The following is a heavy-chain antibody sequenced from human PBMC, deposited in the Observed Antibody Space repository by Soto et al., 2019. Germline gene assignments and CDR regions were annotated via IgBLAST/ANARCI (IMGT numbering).Heavy chain of an antibody. CDR2: IIPIFGTA. V-gene: IGHV1-69*13. D-gene: IGHD2-15*01. Sequence: SVKVSCKASGGTFSSYAISWVRQAPGQGLEWMGGIIPIFGTANYAQKFQGRVTITADESTSTAYMELSSLRSEDTAVYYCARGVVPYYSSGMDVWGQGTTVTVSS. J-gene: IGHJ6*02. CDR3: ARGVVPYYSSGMDV. CDR1: GGTFSSYA.